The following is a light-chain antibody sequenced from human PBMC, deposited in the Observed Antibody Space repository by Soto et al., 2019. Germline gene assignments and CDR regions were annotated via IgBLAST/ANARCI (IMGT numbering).Light chain of an antibody. V-gene: IGKV3-11*01. Sequence: EIVLTQSPATLSLSPGQGATLSCRASQSVSSYLAWYQQKPGRAPRLLIYDASNRATGIPARFSGSGSGTDFTLTSSSLEPEDFAVYYCQQRSYWLTFGGGTKVEI. CDR2: DAS. CDR3: QQRSYWLT. J-gene: IGKJ4*01. CDR1: QSVSSY.